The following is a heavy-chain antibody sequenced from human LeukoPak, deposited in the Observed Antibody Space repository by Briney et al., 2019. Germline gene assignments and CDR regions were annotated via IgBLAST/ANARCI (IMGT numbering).Heavy chain of an antibody. CDR1: GYTSTGYY. CDR3: ARVRGYSYGSGAFDI. Sequence: ASVKVSCKASGYTSTGYYMHWVRQAPGQGLEWMGRINPNSGGTNYAQKFQGRVTMTRDTSISTAYMELSRLRSDDTAVYYCARVRGYSYGSGAFDIWGQGTMVTVSS. J-gene: IGHJ3*02. V-gene: IGHV1-2*06. D-gene: IGHD5-18*01. CDR2: INPNSGGT.